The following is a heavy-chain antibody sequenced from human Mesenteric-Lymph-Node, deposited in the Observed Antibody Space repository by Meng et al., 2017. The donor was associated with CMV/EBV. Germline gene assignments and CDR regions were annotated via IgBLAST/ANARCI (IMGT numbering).Heavy chain of an antibody. D-gene: IGHD2-2*01. V-gene: IGHV4-61*01. J-gene: IGHJ5*02. Sequence: GSLRLSCTVSGYSISSDYYWTWIRQPPGRELEWIGYIFHSGNTKYNPSLKSRVTMSIDTSRNQFSLTLTSVTAADTAVYYCARFPTYCSSTSCNNWLDPWGHGTLVTVYS. CDR1: GYSISSDYY. CDR3: ARFPTYCSSTSCNNWLDP. CDR2: IFHSGNT.